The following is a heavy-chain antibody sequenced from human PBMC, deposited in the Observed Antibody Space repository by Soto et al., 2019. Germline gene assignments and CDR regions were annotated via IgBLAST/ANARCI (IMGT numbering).Heavy chain of an antibody. CDR1: SGSIFTTNW. CDR3: AWKPDVATAKVGGGYVFDV. J-gene: IGHJ3*01. CDR2: IYHSGSP. V-gene: IGHV4-4*02. Sequence: QVQLQESGPGLVKPSGTLSLTCAASSGSIFTTNWWSWVRQSPGRGLQWIGDIYHSGSPKYNPSLKIGASISIERSKDGFFLNLTSVTAADTAVYYFAWKPDVATAKVGGGYVFDVWGQGTMVTVSS. D-gene: IGHD3-16*01.